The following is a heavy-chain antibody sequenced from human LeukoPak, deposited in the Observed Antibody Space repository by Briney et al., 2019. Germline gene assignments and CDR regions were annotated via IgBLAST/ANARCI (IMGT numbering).Heavy chain of an antibody. Sequence: GGYLRLSCAASGFTFSTYSMNWVRQAPGKGLEWVSYISTYGHTSYYADSVKGRFTISRDNAKNSLYLQMNSLRAEDTAVYYCAREREHDYGTDYWGQGTLVTVSS. CDR3: AREREHDYGTDY. V-gene: IGHV3-48*01. CDR1: GFTFSTYS. CDR2: ISTYGHTS. J-gene: IGHJ4*02. D-gene: IGHD4-17*01.